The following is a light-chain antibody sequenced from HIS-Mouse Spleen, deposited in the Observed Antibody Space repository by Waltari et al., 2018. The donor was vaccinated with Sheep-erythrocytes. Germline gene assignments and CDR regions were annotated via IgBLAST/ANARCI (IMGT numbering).Light chain of an antibody. CDR2: GNR. J-gene: IGLJ2*01. V-gene: IGLV1-40*01. CDR1: SSNIGAGYD. CDR3: QSYDSSLSAVV. Sequence: QSVLTQPPSVSGAPGQRVTISCTGSSSNIGAGYDVHWYQQLPGTAPKLLIQGNRNRPSGVPDRVSGSKSGTSASLAITGLQAEDEADYYCQSYDSSLSAVVFGGGTKLTVL.